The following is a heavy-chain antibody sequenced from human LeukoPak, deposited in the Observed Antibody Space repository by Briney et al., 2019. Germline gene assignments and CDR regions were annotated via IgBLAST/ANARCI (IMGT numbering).Heavy chain of an antibody. D-gene: IGHD6-13*01. CDR2: ISAYNGNT. Sequence: GASVKVSCKASGYTFTSYGISWVRQAPGQGLEWMGWISAYNGNTNYAQKLQGRVTMTTDTSTSTAYMELRSLRSDDTAVYYCASAKEYSSSWGERSFDYWGQGTLVTVSS. CDR3: ASAKEYSSSWGERSFDY. CDR1: GYTFTSYG. J-gene: IGHJ4*02. V-gene: IGHV1-18*01.